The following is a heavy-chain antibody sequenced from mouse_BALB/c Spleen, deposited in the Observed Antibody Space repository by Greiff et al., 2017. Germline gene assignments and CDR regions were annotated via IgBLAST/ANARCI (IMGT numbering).Heavy chain of an antibody. CDR3: ARGNYGNYYAMDY. J-gene: IGHJ4*01. V-gene: IGHV1S126*01. CDR2: IDPSDSET. CDR1: GYSFTSYW. Sequence: VKLQESGPQLVRPGASVKISCKASGYSFTSYWMHWVKQRPGQGLEWIGMIDPSDSETRLNQKFKDKATLTVDKSSSTAYMQLSSPTSEDSAVYYCARGNYGNYYAMDYWGQGTSVTVSS. D-gene: IGHD2-1*01.